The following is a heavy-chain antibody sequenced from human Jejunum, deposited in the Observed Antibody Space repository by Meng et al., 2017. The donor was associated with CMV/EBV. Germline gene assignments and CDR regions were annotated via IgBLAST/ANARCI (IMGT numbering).Heavy chain of an antibody. Sequence: QVRLGQSGAEVKKPGASVKAPGKASGYTFTGYYMHWVRQAPGQGLEWMGRINPNSGGTNYAQKFQGRVTMTRDTSISTAYMELSRLRSDDTAVYYCAHQAVAGTRGWFDPWGQGTLVTVSS. V-gene: IGHV1-2*06. J-gene: IGHJ5*02. CDR1: GYTFTGYY. D-gene: IGHD6-19*01. CDR3: AHQAVAGTRGWFDP. CDR2: INPNSGGT.